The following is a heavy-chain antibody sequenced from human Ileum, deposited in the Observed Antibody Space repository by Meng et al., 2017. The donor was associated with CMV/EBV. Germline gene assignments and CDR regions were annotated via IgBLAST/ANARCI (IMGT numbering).Heavy chain of an antibody. J-gene: IGHJ6*02. Sequence: SLRLSCAASGFTFSSYAMYWVRQAPGEGLEWVAVISYGGSDKYYADSVKGRFTISRDNSKNTLYLQMNSLRAEDTAVYYCATHCSSTSCSDQYYYYGMDVWGQGTTVTVSS. CDR2: ISYGGSDK. CDR1: GFTFSSYA. D-gene: IGHD2-2*01. V-gene: IGHV3-30*04. CDR3: ATHCSSTSCSDQYYYYGMDV.